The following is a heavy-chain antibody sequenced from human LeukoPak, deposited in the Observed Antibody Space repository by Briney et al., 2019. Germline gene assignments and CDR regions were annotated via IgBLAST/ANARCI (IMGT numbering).Heavy chain of an antibody. CDR3: ARTYYYDSGGYYYDGYYFDY. Sequence: PSETPSLTCTVSGGSISSYYWSWIRQPPGKGLEWIGYIYYSGSTNYNPSLKSRVTISVDTSKNQFSLKLSSVTAADTAVYYCARTYYYDSGGYYYDGYYFDYWGQGTLVTVSS. J-gene: IGHJ4*02. V-gene: IGHV4-59*08. CDR1: GGSISSYY. D-gene: IGHD3-22*01. CDR2: IYYSGST.